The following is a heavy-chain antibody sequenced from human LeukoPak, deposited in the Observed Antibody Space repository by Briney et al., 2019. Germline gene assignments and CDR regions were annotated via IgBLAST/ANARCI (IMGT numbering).Heavy chain of an antibody. CDR1: GFAFSVYE. D-gene: IGHD6-19*01. Sequence: GGSLRLSCAASGFAFSVYEMYWVRQAPGKGLEWVSCISSSGGTRYYADSAKGRFTISRDNAKNSLYLQMNSLRAEDTAVYYCATLTVASSSDYWGQGTLVTVSS. V-gene: IGHV3-48*03. CDR2: ISSSGGTR. CDR3: ATLTVASSSDY. J-gene: IGHJ4*02.